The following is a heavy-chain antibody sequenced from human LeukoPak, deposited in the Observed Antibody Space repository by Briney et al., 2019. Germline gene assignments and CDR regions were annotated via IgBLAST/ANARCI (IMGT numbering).Heavy chain of an antibody. D-gene: IGHD4-11*01. CDR2: INHSGST. Sequence: SETLSLTCAVYGGSFSGYYWSWIRQPPGKGLEWIGEINHSGSTNYNPSLKSRVTISVDTSKNQFSLKLSSVTAADTAVYYCARGMRVTTYLGDWFDPWGQGTLVTVSS. J-gene: IGHJ5*02. CDR3: ARGMRVTTYLGDWFDP. V-gene: IGHV4-34*01. CDR1: GGSFSGYY.